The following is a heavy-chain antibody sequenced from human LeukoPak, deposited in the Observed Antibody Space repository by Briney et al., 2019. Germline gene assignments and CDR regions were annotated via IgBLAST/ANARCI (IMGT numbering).Heavy chain of an antibody. CDR3: ARVYFRYSSGCCDY. J-gene: IGHJ4*02. CDR2: IWYDGSNK. V-gene: IGHV3-33*01. CDR1: GFTFSSYG. Sequence: GGSLRLSCAASGFTFSSYGMHWVRQAPGKGLEWVAVIWYDGSNKYYADSVKGRFTISRDNSKNTLYLQMNSLRAEDTAVYYCARVYFRYSSGCCDYWGQGTLVTVSS. D-gene: IGHD6-19*01.